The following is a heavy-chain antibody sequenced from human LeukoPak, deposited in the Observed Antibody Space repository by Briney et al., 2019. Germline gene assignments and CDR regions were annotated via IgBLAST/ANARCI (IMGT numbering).Heavy chain of an antibody. V-gene: IGHV1-2*02. Sequence: ASVKVSCKASGYTFTGYYMHWVRQAPGQGREGMGWINPNSGGTNYAQKFQGRVTTTRDTSISTAYMELSRLRSDDTAVYYCAREGTVVVPAATPGYFDYWGQGTLVTVSS. CDR2: INPNSGGT. J-gene: IGHJ4*02. CDR1: GYTFTGYY. D-gene: IGHD2-2*01. CDR3: AREGTVVVPAATPGYFDY.